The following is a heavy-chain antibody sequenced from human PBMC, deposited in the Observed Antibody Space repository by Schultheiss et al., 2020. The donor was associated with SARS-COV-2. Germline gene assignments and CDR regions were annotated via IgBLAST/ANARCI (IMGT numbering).Heavy chain of an antibody. V-gene: IGHV3-74*01. CDR3: ARDGDTAMVIGPGGMDY. CDR2: INSDGSST. J-gene: IGHJ4*02. CDR1: GFTVSSNY. D-gene: IGHD5-18*01. Sequence: GESLKISCAASGFTVSSNYMSWVRQAPGKGLEWVSRINSDGSSTSYADSVKGRFTISRDNAKNSLYLQMNSLRAEDTAVYYCARDGDTAMVIGPGGMDYWGQGTLVTVSS.